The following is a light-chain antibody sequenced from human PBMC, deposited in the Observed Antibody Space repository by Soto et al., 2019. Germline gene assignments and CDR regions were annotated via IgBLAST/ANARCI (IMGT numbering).Light chain of an antibody. CDR2: DVS. J-gene: IGLJ1*01. V-gene: IGLV2-14*03. Sequence: QSALTQPASVSGSPGQSITISCTGTSSDVGRYIYVSWYQQLPGQAPKLMIYDVSNRPSGVSNRFSGSKSGNTASLNISGLQAEDEADYYCNSYTSSSTHVFGTGTKVTVL. CDR3: NSYTSSSTHV. CDR1: SSDVGRYIY.